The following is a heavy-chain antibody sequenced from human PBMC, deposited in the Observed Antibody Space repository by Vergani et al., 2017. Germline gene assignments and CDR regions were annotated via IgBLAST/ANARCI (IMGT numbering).Heavy chain of an antibody. CDR2: INHSGST. Sequence: QVQLQQWGAGLLKPSETLSLTCAVYGGSFSGYYWSWIRQPPGKGLEWIGEINHSGSTNYNPSLKSRVTISVDKSKNQFYLKLSSVTAADTAVYYCARESEYSHYMDVWGKGTTVTVSS. CDR1: GGSFSGYY. D-gene: IGHD2-21*01. V-gene: IGHV4-34*01. J-gene: IGHJ6*03. CDR3: ARESEYSHYMDV.